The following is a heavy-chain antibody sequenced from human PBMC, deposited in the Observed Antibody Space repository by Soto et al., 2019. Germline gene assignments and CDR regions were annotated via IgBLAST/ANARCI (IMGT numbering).Heavy chain of an antibody. CDR1: GFTFSSYE. Sequence: AGGSLRLSCAASGFTFSSYEMNWVRQAPGKGLEWVSYISSSGSTIYYADSVKGRFTISRDNAKNSLYLQMNSLRAEDTAVYYCATGYSSSWQQHWGQGTLVTVSS. J-gene: IGHJ1*01. CDR3: ATGYSSSWQQH. D-gene: IGHD6-13*01. V-gene: IGHV3-48*03. CDR2: ISSSGSTI.